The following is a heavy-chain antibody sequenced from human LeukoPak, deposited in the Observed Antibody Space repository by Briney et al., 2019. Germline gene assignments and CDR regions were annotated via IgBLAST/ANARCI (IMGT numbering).Heavy chain of an antibody. J-gene: IGHJ4*02. CDR1: GGSIGSYY. CDR3: GSDGGRSNLAVL. D-gene: IGHD6-19*01. CDR2: IYNSGTT. V-gene: IGHV4-4*07. Sequence: NPSETLSLTCTVSGGSIGSYYWSWMRQFAGNGLEWIGRIYNSGTTHYNPSLKSRVTISVDTSKNQISLKLTSVTAADTAVYYCGSDGGRSNLAVLWGQGTLVTVSS.